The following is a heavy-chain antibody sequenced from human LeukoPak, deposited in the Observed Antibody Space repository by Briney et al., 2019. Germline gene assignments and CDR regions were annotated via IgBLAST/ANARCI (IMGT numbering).Heavy chain of an antibody. CDR2: IKHDGSEK. V-gene: IGHV3-7*01. CDR3: ARGGESYYGSGSHDY. D-gene: IGHD3-10*01. Sequence: GGSLRLSCAASGFIFSSYSMNWVRQAPGKGLEWVANIKHDGSEKYYVDSMKGRFTISRDNAKKSLYLQMNSLRAEDTAVYYCARGGESYYGSGSHDYWGQGTLVTVSS. CDR1: GFIFSSYS. J-gene: IGHJ4*02.